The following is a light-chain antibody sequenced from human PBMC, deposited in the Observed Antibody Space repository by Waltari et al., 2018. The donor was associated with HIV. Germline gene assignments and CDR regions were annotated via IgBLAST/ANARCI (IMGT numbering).Light chain of an antibody. Sequence: VMTQSPATLSVSPGERVTLSCRASQTVSTKLAWYQQKPGRAPRLLIYGASTRAPGLPARFSGSGSGTEFTLTISNLQSEDSAVYYCQQYNNWPPNTFGQGTKLEIK. CDR3: QQYNNWPPNT. CDR2: GAS. CDR1: QTVSTK. V-gene: IGKV3-15*01. J-gene: IGKJ2*01.